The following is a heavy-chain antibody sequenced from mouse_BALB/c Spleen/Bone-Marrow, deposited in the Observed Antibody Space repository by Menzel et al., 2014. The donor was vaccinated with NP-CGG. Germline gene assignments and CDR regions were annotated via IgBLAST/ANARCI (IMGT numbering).Heavy chain of an antibody. CDR1: GFTFSSYT. Sequence: EVKLVESGGGLVQPGGSLKLSCAASGFTFSSYTMSWVRQTPEKRLEWVAYISNGGGSTYCPDTVKGRFTIARDNAKNTLYLQMSSLKSEDTAMYYCARRVWSLGGDYWGQGTSVTVSS. V-gene: IGHV5-12-2*01. J-gene: IGHJ4*01. CDR3: ARRVWSLGGDY. D-gene: IGHD2-10*02. CDR2: ISNGGGST.